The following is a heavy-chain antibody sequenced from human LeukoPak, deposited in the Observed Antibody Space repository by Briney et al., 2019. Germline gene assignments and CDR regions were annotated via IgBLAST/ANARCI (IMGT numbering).Heavy chain of an antibody. CDR2: IKEDGSDK. D-gene: IGHD5-24*01. V-gene: IGHV3-7*05. CDR1: GFTFSNYW. Sequence: GGSLRLSCAASGFTFSNYWMSWVRQAPGKGQEWVANIKEDGSDKYYVDSVKGRFTISRDNAKNSQYLQMNSLRAEDTAVYYCARDTGYNTFDYWGQGTLVTVSS. J-gene: IGHJ4*02. CDR3: ARDTGYNTFDY.